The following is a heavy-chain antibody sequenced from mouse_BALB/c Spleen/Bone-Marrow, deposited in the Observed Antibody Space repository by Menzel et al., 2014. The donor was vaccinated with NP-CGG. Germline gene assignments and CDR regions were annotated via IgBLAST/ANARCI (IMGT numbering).Heavy chain of an antibody. CDR3: ARNYYGSFAY. J-gene: IGHJ3*01. V-gene: IGHV5-6-5*01. CDR1: GFTFSNYA. Sequence: EVKLMESGGDLVKPGGSLKLSCAAPGFTFSNYALSWVRQTPEKRLEWVASISTGGSTYYLDSVKGRFTISRDSARNILFLQMSSLRSEETAMYYCARNYYGSFAYWGQGTLVTVSA. D-gene: IGHD1-1*01. CDR2: ISTGGST.